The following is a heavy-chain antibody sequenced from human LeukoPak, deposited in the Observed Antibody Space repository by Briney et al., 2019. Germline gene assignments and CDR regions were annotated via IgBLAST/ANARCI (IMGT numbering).Heavy chain of an antibody. CDR1: GITLSNYA. CDR2: ISGSGGGT. Sequence: GGSLRLSCAVSGITLSNYAMTWVRQAPGKGLEWVAGISGSGGGTNYADSVKGRFTISRDNSKNTLYLQMNNLRVDDTAVYFCAKRGVVIRVILVGFHKEAYYFDSWGQGALVTVSS. D-gene: IGHD3-22*01. CDR3: AKRGVVIRVILVGFHKEAYYFDS. V-gene: IGHV3-23*01. J-gene: IGHJ4*02.